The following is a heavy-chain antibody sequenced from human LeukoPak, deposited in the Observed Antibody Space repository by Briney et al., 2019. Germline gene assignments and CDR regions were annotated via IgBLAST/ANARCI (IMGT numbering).Heavy chain of an antibody. Sequence: PGGSLRLSCAASGFTFSSYSMNRVRQAPGKGLEWVSSISSSSSYIYYADSVKGRFTISRDNAKNSLYLQMNSLRAEDTAVYYCARDLDCSGGSCYVLWGQGTLVTVSS. CDR1: GFTFSSYS. CDR3: ARDLDCSGGSCYVL. J-gene: IGHJ4*02. V-gene: IGHV3-21*01. CDR2: ISSSSSYI. D-gene: IGHD2-15*01.